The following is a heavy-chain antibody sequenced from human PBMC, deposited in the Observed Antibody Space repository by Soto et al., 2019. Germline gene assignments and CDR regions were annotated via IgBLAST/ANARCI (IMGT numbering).Heavy chain of an antibody. V-gene: IGHV4-59*02. CDR1: GASVSTGY. CDR2: MYFGGSF. Sequence: PSETLSLTCTVSGASVSTGYLSWIRQPPGKGLEWIGFMYFGGSFNYNPSLTGRVTISVETSKNQFSMKLTSVTAADTAVYYCAKSYYDSTGFAVDPWGQGTLVTVSS. CDR3: AKSYYDSTGFAVDP. D-gene: IGHD3-22*01. J-gene: IGHJ5*02.